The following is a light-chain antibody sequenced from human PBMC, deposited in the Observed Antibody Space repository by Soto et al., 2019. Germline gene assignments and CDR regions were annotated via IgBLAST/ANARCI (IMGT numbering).Light chain of an antibody. CDR3: SSYTSPSTVL. J-gene: IGLJ2*01. CDR1: SSDVGGYNY. Sequence: QSVLTQPASVSGSPGQSITMSCTGTSSDVGGYNYVSWYQQHPGKAPKLMIYDVSDRPSGVSNRFSGSKSGNTASLTISGLQAEVEADYYCSSYTSPSTVLFGGGTKLTVL. CDR2: DVS. V-gene: IGLV2-14*01.